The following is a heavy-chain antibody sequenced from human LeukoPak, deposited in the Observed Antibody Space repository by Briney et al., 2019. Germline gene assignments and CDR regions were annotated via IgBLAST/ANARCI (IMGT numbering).Heavy chain of an antibody. V-gene: IGHV4-59*01. CDR1: GGSIGSYH. CDR2: IYYSGST. Sequence: SETLSLTCNVSGGSIGSYHWSWIRQSPGKGLEWIGDIYYSGSTNYNPSLKSRVTLLVDMSKNQFSLKVRSVTAVDTAMYYCARNRWGTGASFDSWGQGTLVTVPS. D-gene: IGHD4-23*01. CDR3: ARNRWGTGASFDS. J-gene: IGHJ4*02.